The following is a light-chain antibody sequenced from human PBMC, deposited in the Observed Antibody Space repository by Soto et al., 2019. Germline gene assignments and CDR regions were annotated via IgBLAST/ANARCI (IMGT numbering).Light chain of an antibody. Sequence: DIPMTQSPSSLSASVGDRVTITCQASQDISNYLNWYQQKPGKAPKLLLYDASNLETGVPSRFSGSGSGTDFTFTISSLQPEDIATDYCQHYDNLPFTVGQGTRLEIK. CDR1: QDISNY. CDR2: DAS. V-gene: IGKV1-33*01. J-gene: IGKJ5*01. CDR3: QHYDNLPFT.